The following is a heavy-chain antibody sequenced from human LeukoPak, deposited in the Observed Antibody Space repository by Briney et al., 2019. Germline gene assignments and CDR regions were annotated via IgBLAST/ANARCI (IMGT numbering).Heavy chain of an antibody. CDR2: IKQDGSEK. Sequence: PGGSLRLSCAASGFTFSSYSMNWVRQAPGKGLEWVANIKQDGSEKYYVDSVKGRFTTSRDNAKNSLYLQMNSLRAEDTAVYYCARDGRVNYYDSSGYYDWGQGTLVTVSS. CDR3: ARDGRVNYYDSSGYYD. J-gene: IGHJ4*02. D-gene: IGHD3-22*01. V-gene: IGHV3-7*01. CDR1: GFTFSSYS.